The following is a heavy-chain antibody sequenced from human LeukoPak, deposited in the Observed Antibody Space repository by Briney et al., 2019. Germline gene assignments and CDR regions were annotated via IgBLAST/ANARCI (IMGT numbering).Heavy chain of an antibody. CDR3: ASSVVRYYFDY. CDR2: INHSGST. CDR1: GGSFSGYY. D-gene: IGHD5-24*01. Sequence: SETLSLTCAVYGGSFSGYYWSWIRQPPGKGLEWIGEINHSGSTNYNPSLKSRVTISVDTSKNQFSLKLSSVTAADTAVYYCASSVVRYYFDYWGQGTTVTVSS. J-gene: IGHJ4*03. V-gene: IGHV4-34*01.